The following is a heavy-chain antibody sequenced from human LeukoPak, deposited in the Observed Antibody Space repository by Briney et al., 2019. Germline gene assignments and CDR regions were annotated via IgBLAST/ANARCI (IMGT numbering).Heavy chain of an antibody. V-gene: IGHV3-23*01. CDR3: AKHGKRLLWVGDPLGDFDY. CDR1: GFTFSSYA. J-gene: IGHJ4*02. D-gene: IGHD3-10*01. CDR2: ISGSGGST. Sequence: GGSLRLSCAASGFTFSSYAMSWVRQAPGKGLEWVSAISGSGGSTYYADSVKGRFTISRDNSKNTLYLQMNSLRAEDTAVYYCAKHGKRLLWVGDPLGDFDYWGQGTLVTVSS.